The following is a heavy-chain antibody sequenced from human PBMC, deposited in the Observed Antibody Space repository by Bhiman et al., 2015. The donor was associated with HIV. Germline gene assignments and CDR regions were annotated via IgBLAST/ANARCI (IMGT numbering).Heavy chain of an antibody. D-gene: IGHD6-13*01. J-gene: IGHJ3*02. CDR2: ISYDGSNK. CDR3: AKGIAAAADDAFDI. CDR1: GFTFSSYA. Sequence: QVQLVESGGGVVQPGRSLRLSCAASGFTFSSYAMHWVRQAPGKGLEWVAVISYDGSNKYYADSVKGRFTISRDNSKNTLYLQMNSLRAEDTAVYYCAKGIAAAADDAFDIWGQGTMVTVSS. V-gene: IGHV3-30-3*01.